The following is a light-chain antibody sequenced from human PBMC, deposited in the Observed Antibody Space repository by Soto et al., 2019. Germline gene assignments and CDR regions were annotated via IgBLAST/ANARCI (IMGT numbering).Light chain of an antibody. V-gene: IGKV3-20*01. CDR3: QHHGT. CDR1: QSVTSNS. CDR2: GAS. J-gene: IGKJ1*01. Sequence: EGVLTQSPGTLSLSPGERAILSCRASQSVTSNSLAWYQQKPGQAPRLLIHGASTRATGIPDRFSGSGSVTAFTLTISSLEREDFAVYYCQHHGTFGQGTKVEVK.